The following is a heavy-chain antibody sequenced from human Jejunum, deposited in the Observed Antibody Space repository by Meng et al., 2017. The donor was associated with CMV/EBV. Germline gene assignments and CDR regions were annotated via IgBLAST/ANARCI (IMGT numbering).Heavy chain of an antibody. CDR3: ARVEVGITSGDY. V-gene: IGHV1-18*01. CDR1: GYTFTNYG. CDR2: ISAYNGNT. D-gene: IGHD1-26*01. Sequence: QGQLVQSGGAVKKPGASVKVFCKASGYTFTNYGITWVRQAPGQGLEWMGWISAYNGNTNYAQTLQGRLTMTTDTSTSTAYMELRSLRSDDTAVYYCARVEVGITSGDYWGQGTLVTVSS. J-gene: IGHJ4*02.